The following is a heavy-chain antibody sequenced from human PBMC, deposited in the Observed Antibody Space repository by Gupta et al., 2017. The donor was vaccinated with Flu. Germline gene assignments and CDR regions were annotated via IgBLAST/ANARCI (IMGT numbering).Heavy chain of an antibody. CDR1: GYTLTELS. V-gene: IGHV1-24*01. J-gene: IGHJ1*01. Sequence: QVQLVQSGAEVKKPGASVKVSCKVSGYTLTELSMHWVRQAPGKGLEWMGGFDPEDGETIYAQFQGRVTMTEDTSTDTAYMELSSLRSEDTAVYYCATDILERLLWFGEHKYFQHWGQGTLVTVSS. D-gene: IGHD3-10*01. CDR2: FDPEDGET. CDR3: ATDILERLLWFGEHKYFQH.